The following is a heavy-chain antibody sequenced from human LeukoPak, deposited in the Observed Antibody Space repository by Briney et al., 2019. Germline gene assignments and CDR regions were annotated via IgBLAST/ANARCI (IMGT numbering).Heavy chain of an antibody. J-gene: IGHJ4*02. Sequence: SETLSVTCAGYGGSFSPYYWSWIRQPPGKGLEWIGEINHSGSTNYNPSLKSRVTISVDTSKNQFSLRLSSVTAADTAVYYCARGGFYCGGDCYVDYWCQGTLATVSS. CDR2: INHSGST. CDR3: ARGGFYCGGDCYVDY. D-gene: IGHD2-21*02. CDR1: GGSFSPYY. V-gene: IGHV4-34*01.